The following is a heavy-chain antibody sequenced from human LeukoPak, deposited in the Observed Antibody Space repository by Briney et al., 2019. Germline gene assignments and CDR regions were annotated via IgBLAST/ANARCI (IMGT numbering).Heavy chain of an antibody. Sequence: KPSETLSLTCTVSGGSISSYYWSWIRQPPGKGLEWIGYIYYSGSTNYNPSLKSRVTISVDTSKNQFSLKLSSVTAADTAVYYCARNHYDILTGYFIFDYWGQGTLVTVSS. CDR1: GGSISSYY. J-gene: IGHJ4*02. D-gene: IGHD3-9*01. CDR3: ARNHYDILTGYFIFDY. V-gene: IGHV4-59*08. CDR2: IYYSGST.